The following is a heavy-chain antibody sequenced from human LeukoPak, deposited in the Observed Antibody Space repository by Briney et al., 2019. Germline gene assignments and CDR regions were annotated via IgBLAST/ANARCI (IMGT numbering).Heavy chain of an antibody. D-gene: IGHD1-7*01. CDR1: GGSISSYY. CDR3: AREGMELRRPYDY. J-gene: IGHJ4*02. CDR2: IYTSGRT. V-gene: IGHV4-4*07. Sequence: PSETLSLTCTVAGGSISSYYGSWIRQPAGRGLEWIGRIYTSGRTNYNPSLKRRVTMSVHTSKIQFSLKLSSVTAADTAVYYCAREGMELRRPYDYWGQGTLVIVSS.